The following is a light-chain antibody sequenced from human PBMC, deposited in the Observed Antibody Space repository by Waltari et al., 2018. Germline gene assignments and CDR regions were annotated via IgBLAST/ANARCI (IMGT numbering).Light chain of an antibody. Sequence: QAVVTQEPSLTVSPGGTVTLPCGSSTGAVPSGPYPYWFQQKPGQAPRTLIYDTSNKPSWTPARFSGSLLGGKAALTLSGAQPEDEAEYYCLLSYSGARLVVFGGGTKLTVL. CDR1: TGAVPSGPY. V-gene: IGLV7-46*01. J-gene: IGLJ2*01. CDR3: LLSYSGARLVV. CDR2: DTS.